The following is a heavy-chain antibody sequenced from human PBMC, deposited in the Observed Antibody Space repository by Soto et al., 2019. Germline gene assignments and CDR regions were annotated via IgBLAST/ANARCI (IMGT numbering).Heavy chain of an antibody. CDR1: GFTFSSYA. CDR3: ARDFGSSYFVD. V-gene: IGHV3-30-3*01. CDR2: ISYDGSNK. J-gene: IGHJ4*02. Sequence: TGGSLRLSCAASGFTFSSYAMHWVRQAPGKGLEWVAVISYDGSNKYYADSVKGRFTISRDNSKNTLYLQMNSLRAEDTAVYYCARDFGSSYFVDWGQGTLVTVSS. D-gene: IGHD3-22*01.